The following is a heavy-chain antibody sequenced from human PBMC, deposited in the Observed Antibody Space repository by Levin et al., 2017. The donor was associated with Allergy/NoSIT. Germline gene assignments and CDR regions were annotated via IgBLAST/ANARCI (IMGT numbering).Heavy chain of an antibody. J-gene: IGHJ4*02. D-gene: IGHD3-10*01. CDR2: ISYDGTNK. CDR3: ARGGLGGYHSGSYYKSFDY. CDR1: GFTFSSSA. Sequence: LSLTCAASGFTFSSSAMHWVRQAPGKGLEWVAVISYDGTNKYYADSVKGRFTISRDDSKNTLYLQMNSLRAEDTAVYYCARGGLGGYHSGSYYKSFDYWGQGTLVTVSS. V-gene: IGHV3-30-3*01.